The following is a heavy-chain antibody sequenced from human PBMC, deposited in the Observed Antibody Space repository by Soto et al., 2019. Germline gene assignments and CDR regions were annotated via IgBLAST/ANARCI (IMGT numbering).Heavy chain of an antibody. V-gene: IGHV4-61*01. CDR3: AREIFGVVINWFDP. CDR2: IYYSGST. CDR1: GGSVSSGSYY. J-gene: IGHJ5*02. Sequence: SETLSLTCTVSGGSVSSGSYYWSWIRQPPGKGLEWIGYIYYSGSTNYNPSLKSRVTISVDTSKNQFSLKLSSVTAADTAVYYCAREIFGVVINWFDPWGQGTLVTVSS. D-gene: IGHD3-3*01.